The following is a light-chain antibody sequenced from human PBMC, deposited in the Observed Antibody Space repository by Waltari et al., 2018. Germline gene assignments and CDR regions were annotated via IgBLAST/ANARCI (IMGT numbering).Light chain of an antibody. Sequence: DIVMTQSPDSLAVSLGERATINCKSSQSVLYNSNNKNYLAWDQQKPGQPPKLLIYWASTRESGVPDRFSGSGSGTDFTLSISSLQAEDVAVYYCQQHYISRTFGQGTRVEIK. J-gene: IGKJ1*01. CDR3: QQHYISRT. CDR2: WAS. V-gene: IGKV4-1*01. CDR1: QSVLYNSNNKNY.